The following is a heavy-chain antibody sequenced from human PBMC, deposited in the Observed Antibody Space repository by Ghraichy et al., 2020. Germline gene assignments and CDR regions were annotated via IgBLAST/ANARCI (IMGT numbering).Heavy chain of an antibody. CDR3: TKRLIYSFDY. CDR2: IKSKTDGGTT. CDR1: GFTFSNAW. V-gene: IGHV3-15*01. J-gene: IGHJ4*02. D-gene: IGHD3-16*01. Sequence: GGSLRLSCAASGFTFSNAWMSWVRQAPGKGLEWVGRIKSKTDGGTTDYAAPVKGRFTISRDDSENTLSLLMNSLKTEDTAVYFCTKRLIYSFDYWGQGTLVTVSS.